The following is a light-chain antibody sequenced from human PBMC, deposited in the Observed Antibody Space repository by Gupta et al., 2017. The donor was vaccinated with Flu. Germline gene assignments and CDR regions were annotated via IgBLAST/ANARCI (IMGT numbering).Light chain of an antibody. V-gene: IGLV3-19*01. J-gene: IGLJ1*01. CDR3: NSRDTRDSHLEI. Sequence: GIPDRFSGSNSGNTASVTITGAQAEDEADYYCNSRDTRDSHLEIFGTGTKVTVL.